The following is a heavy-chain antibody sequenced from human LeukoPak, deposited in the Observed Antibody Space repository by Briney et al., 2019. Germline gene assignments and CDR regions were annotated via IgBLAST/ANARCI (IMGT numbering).Heavy chain of an antibody. V-gene: IGHV3-43*01. CDR3: AKGSEICSGDNCALHYYHGMDV. CDR1: GFNFDAYT. J-gene: IGHJ6*02. D-gene: IGHD2-15*01. CDR2: ISWDGGRT. Sequence: GGSLRLSCAASGFNFDAYTMHWVRQAPGKGLEWVSRISWDGGRTYYADSVKGRFTISRDNSKNSLYLQMNSLRTEDTALYYCAKGSEICSGDNCALHYYHGMDVWGQGTTVTVSS.